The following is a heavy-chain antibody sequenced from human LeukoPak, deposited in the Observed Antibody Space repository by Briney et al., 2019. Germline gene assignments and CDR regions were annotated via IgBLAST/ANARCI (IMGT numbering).Heavy chain of an antibody. V-gene: IGHV1-2*02. J-gene: IGHJ4*02. D-gene: IGHD3-22*01. CDR2: INPNSGGT. CDR1: GYTFTGYY. Sequence: GASVKVSCKASGYTFTGYYMHWVRQAPGQGLEWMGWINPNSGGTNYAQKFQGRVTMTRDTSISTAYMELSRLRSDDTAVYYCARDRALYDSSGYLGYWGQGTLVTVSS. CDR3: ARDRALYDSSGYLGY.